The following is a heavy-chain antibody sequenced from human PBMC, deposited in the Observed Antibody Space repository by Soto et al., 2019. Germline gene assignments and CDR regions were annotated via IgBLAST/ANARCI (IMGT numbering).Heavy chain of an antibody. V-gene: IGHV3-48*02. J-gene: IGHJ4*02. CDR3: ARDLLTYGRMSVGIFDY. Sequence: PGGSLRLSCAASGFTFSSYSMNWVRQAPGKGLEWVSYISSSSSTIYYADSVKGRFTISRDNAKNSLYLQMNSLRDEDTAVYYCARDLLTYGRMSVGIFDYWGQGTLVTVSS. CDR2: ISSSSSTI. CDR1: GFTFSSYS. D-gene: IGHD4-17*01.